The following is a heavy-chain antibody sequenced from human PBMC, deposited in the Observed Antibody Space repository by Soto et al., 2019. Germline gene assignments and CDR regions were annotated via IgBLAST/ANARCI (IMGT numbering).Heavy chain of an antibody. D-gene: IGHD3-10*01. CDR3: ARSDYYGSGSYNSRPMYFDY. CDR2: IIPIFGTA. J-gene: IGHJ4*02. Sequence: QVQLVQSGAEVKKPGSSVKVSCKASGGTFSSYAISWVRQAPGQGLEWMGGIIPIFGTANYAQKFQGRVTITADESTSTAYMELSSLRSEDTAVYYCARSDYYGSGSYNSRPMYFDYWGQGTLVTVSS. CDR1: GGTFSSYA. V-gene: IGHV1-69*01.